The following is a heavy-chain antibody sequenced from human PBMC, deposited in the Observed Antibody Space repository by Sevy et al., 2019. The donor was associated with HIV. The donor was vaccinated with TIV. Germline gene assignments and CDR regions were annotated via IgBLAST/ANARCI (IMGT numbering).Heavy chain of an antibody. CDR2: ISYHGRDK. D-gene: IGHD3-9*01. Sequence: GGSLRLSCVVSEFTFTTSGKHWVRQAPGKGLEWVAVISYHGRDKFYADSVKGRFTISRDNSDNILYLHMNSLRSEDTAVYYCAKDFTGYNGMDVWGQGTMVTVSS. CDR3: AKDFTGYNGMDV. V-gene: IGHV3-30*18. J-gene: IGHJ6*02. CDR1: EFTFTTSG.